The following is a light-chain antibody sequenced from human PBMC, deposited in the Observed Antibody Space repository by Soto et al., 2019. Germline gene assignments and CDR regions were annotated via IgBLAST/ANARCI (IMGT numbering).Light chain of an antibody. J-gene: IGLJ2*01. CDR1: RSDVGAYNA. Sequence: QSALTQPASVSGSPGQSITISCSGTRSDVGAYNAVSWYQQHPGKVPKLIIYAVSVRPSGVSNRFSGSKSGITASLTISGLQAEDEAEYSCSSYTTSSLLFGGGTKLTVL. V-gene: IGLV2-14*01. CDR2: AVS. CDR3: SSYTTSSLL.